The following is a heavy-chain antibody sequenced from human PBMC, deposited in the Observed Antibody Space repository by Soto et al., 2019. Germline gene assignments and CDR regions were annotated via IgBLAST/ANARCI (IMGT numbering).Heavy chain of an antibody. V-gene: IGHV1-2*02. CDR1: GYTFTGYY. CDR3: ARGDFDSSANYYAGWFHP. J-gene: IGHJ5*02. D-gene: IGHD3-22*01. Sequence: DSVKVSCKASGYTFTGYYMHWLRQAPGQGLEWMGWINPNSGGTKYAQKFQGRVTMTNDTSISTAYMELSRLGSDDTAVYYCARGDFDSSANYYAGWFHPSGQGTLVTVST. CDR2: INPNSGGT.